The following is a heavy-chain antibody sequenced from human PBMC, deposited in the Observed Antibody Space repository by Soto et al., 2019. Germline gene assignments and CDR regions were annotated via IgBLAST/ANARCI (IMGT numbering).Heavy chain of an antibody. D-gene: IGHD3-3*01. CDR1: GYTFTSYD. J-gene: IGHJ4*02. Sequence: QVQLVQSGAEVKKPGASVKVSCKASGYTFTSYDINWVRQATGQGLEWMGWMNPNSGNTGYAQKFQGRNTMTRNTSISTTYMELSSLRSEDTAVYYCARAHSLDYYFWSGYLQVFDYWCQGGLVAVS. CDR3: ARAHSLDYYFWSGYLQVFDY. CDR2: MNPNSGNT. V-gene: IGHV1-8*01.